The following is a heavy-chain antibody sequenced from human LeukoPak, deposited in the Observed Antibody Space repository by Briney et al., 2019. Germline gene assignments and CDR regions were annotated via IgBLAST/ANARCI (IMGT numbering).Heavy chain of an antibody. D-gene: IGHD3-10*01. Sequence: PGGSLRLSCAASGFTFSDYYMSWIRQAPGKGLEWVSYISSSGSTIYYADSVKGRFTISRDNAKNSLYLQMNSLRAEDTAVYYCAKAYSYGSGSYYSHFDYWGQGTLVTFSS. J-gene: IGHJ4*02. CDR3: AKAYSYGSGSYYSHFDY. V-gene: IGHV3-11*01. CDR1: GFTFSDYY. CDR2: ISSSGSTI.